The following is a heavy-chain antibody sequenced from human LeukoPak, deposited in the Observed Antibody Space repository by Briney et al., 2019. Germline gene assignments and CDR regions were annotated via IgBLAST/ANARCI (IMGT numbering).Heavy chain of an antibody. CDR1: RFTFSSYG. Sequence: GGSLRLSCAASRFTFSSYGMSWVRQAPGKGLEWVSAISGSGGSTYYADSVKGRFTISRDNSKNTLYLQMNSLRAEDTAVYYCAKSKQWLAGAPTIDYWGQGTLVTVSS. J-gene: IGHJ4*02. V-gene: IGHV3-23*01. CDR3: AKSKQWLAGAPTIDY. CDR2: ISGSGGST. D-gene: IGHD6-19*01.